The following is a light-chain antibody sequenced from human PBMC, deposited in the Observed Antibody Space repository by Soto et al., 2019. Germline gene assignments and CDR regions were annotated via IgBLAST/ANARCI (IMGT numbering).Light chain of an antibody. CDR2: SAS. Sequence: EIVLTQSPGTLSLSPGERATLSCRASQSVSSSYLAWYQQKPGQAPRLLIFSASSRATGIPDRFSGSGSGTDFTLTISRLEPEDFAVDYCQQYGSSPPWTFGQGTKVEI. V-gene: IGKV3-20*01. J-gene: IGKJ1*01. CDR1: QSVSSSY. CDR3: QQYGSSPPWT.